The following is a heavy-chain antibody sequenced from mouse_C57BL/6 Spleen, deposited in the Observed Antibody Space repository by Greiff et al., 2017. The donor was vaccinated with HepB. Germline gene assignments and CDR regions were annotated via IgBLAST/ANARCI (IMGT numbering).Heavy chain of an antibody. CDR1: GYSITSGYY. D-gene: IGHD2-4*01. V-gene: IGHV3-6*01. Sequence: VQLKESGPGLVKPSQSLSLTCSVTGYSITSGYYWNWIRQFPGNKLEWMGYISYDGSNNYNPSLKNRISITRDTSKNQFFLKLNSVTTEDTATYYCARDIYDYDGPYAMDYWGQGTSVTVSS. J-gene: IGHJ4*01. CDR3: ARDIYDYDGPYAMDY. CDR2: ISYDGSN.